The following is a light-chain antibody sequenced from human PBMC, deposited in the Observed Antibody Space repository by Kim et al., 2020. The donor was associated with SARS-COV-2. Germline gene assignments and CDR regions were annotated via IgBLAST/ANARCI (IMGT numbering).Light chain of an antibody. Sequence: EIVMTQSPATLSVSPGERATLSCRASQSVSNNLACYQHQHGQPPRLLIYGASTRAAGIPARFSGSGSVTDFTLTVSSLQAEDFAVYYCHQYNDCPPGDTFGQGTKLDI. CDR3: HQYNDCPPGDT. J-gene: IGKJ2*01. CDR1: QSVSNN. V-gene: IGKV3-15*01. CDR2: GAS.